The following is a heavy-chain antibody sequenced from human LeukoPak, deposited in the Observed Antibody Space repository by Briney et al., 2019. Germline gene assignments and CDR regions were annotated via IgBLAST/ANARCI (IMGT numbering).Heavy chain of an antibody. D-gene: IGHD3-10*01. CDR3: ARAQLYYHGPGSYYTPTDY. J-gene: IGHJ4*02. Sequence: QPGGSLRLSCVVSGFTFSSYWMHWVRQAPGKGLVWVSRINTDGSSTKYADSVKGRFSISRDNAKNTLYLQMDSLRAEDTAVYYCARAQLYYHGPGSYYTPTDYWGQGTLVAVSS. V-gene: IGHV3-74*01. CDR2: INTDGSST. CDR1: GFTFSSYW.